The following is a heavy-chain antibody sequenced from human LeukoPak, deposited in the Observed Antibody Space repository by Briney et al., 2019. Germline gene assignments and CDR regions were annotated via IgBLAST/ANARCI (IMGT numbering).Heavy chain of an antibody. CDR2: ISSSSRYI. CDR1: GFTFSSYA. J-gene: IGHJ4*02. Sequence: GGSLRLSCTASGFTFSSYAMNWVRQAPGKGLEWVSSISSSSRYIYYADSLKGRFTISRDNAKNSLYLQMNSLRAEDTAVYYCARDSYGDYSYDYWGQGTLVTVSS. D-gene: IGHD4-17*01. CDR3: ARDSYGDYSYDY. V-gene: IGHV3-21*01.